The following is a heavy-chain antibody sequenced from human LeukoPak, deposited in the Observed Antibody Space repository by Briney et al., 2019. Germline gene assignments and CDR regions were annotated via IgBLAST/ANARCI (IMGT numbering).Heavy chain of an antibody. CDR2: INHSGST. J-gene: IGHJ4*02. V-gene: IGHV4-34*01. Sequence: SETLSLTCAVYGGSFSGYYWSWTRQPPGKGLEWIGEINHSGSTNYNPSLKSRVTISVDTSKNQFSLKLSSVTAADTAVYHCAREGLVATIDYWGQGTLVTVSS. D-gene: IGHD5-12*01. CDR3: AREGLVATIDY. CDR1: GGSFSGYY.